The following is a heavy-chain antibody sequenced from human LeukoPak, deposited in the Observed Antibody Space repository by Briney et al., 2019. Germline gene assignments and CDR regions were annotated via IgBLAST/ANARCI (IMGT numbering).Heavy chain of an antibody. V-gene: IGHV4-38-2*01. CDR1: GYSISSGYY. CDR2: IYYSGTT. CDR3: ARRHGNYYMVV. J-gene: IGHJ6*03. Sequence: SETLSLTCAVSGYSISSGYYWGWIRQPPGKGLEWIGSIYYSGTTYYNPSLKSRVTISVDTSKNQFSLKLDSVTAADTAVYYCARRHGNYYMVVWGKGTTVTVSS.